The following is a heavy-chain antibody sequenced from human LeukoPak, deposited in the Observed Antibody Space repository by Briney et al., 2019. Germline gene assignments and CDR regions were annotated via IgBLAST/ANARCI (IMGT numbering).Heavy chain of an antibody. J-gene: IGHJ4*01. CDR2: INHSGST. CDR3: ASQYYDFWSGQDY. D-gene: IGHD3-3*01. CDR1: GGSFSGYY. Sequence: PSETLSLTCAVYGGSFSGYYWSWIRQPPGKGLEWIGEINHSGSTNYNPSLKSRVTISVDTSKNQFSLKLSSVTAADTAVYYCASQYYDFWSGQDYWGHGTLVTVSS. V-gene: IGHV4-34*01.